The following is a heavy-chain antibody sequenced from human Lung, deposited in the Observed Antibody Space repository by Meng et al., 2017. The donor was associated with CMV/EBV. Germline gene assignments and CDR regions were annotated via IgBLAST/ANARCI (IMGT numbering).Heavy chain of an antibody. CDR3: AKEWLDATTGQFDY. CDR1: AVSISTDIW. J-gene: IGHJ4*02. CDR2: IYRSGST. V-gene: IGHV4-4*02. Sequence: VAAVSISTDIWWSWVRQPPGKGLEWIGEIYRSGSTNYSPSLKSRVTISIDRSKNQFSLRLTSVTAADTAVYYCAKEWLDATTGQFDYWGQGTLVTSPQ. D-gene: IGHD1-26*01.